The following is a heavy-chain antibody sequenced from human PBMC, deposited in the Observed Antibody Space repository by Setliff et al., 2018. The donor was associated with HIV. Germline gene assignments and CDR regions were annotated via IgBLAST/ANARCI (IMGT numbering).Heavy chain of an antibody. CDR3: ARDLIQPLSDYYFDV. V-gene: IGHV1-46*01. CDR1: GYTFINYY. J-gene: IGHJ4*02. CDR2: INPSEGNT. Sequence: PSVKVSCKTFGYTFINYYVHWMRQAPGQGPEWLGVINPSEGNTNRAPRFQDRVIVTRDTSTSTVYLELRRLTSEDTAIYYCARDLIQPLSDYYFDVWGQGTPVTSPQ. D-gene: IGHD5-18*01.